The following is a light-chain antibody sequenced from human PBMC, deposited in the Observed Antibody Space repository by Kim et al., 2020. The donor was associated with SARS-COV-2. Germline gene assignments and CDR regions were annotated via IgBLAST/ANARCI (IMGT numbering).Light chain of an antibody. CDR2: QDS. CDR1: KLGDKY. CDR3: QAWDSSTYV. Sequence: SLSPEQTASITCSGDKLGDKYACWYQQKPGQSPVLVIYQDSKRPSGIPARFSGSNSGNTATLTISGTQAMDEADYYCQAWDSSTYVFGTGTKVTVL. V-gene: IGLV3-1*01. J-gene: IGLJ1*01.